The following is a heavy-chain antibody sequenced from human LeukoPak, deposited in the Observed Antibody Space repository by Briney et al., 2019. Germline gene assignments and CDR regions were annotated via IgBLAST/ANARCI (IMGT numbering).Heavy chain of an antibody. J-gene: IGHJ4*02. CDR1: GYTFTSYG. Sequence: ASVKVSCKASGYTFTSYGISWVRQAPGQGLEWMGWISAYNGNTNYAQKLQGRVTMTTDTSTSTAYMELRSLRSDDTAVYYCARDLRQWLVAVLDYWGQGTLVTVSS. CDR3: ARDLRQWLVAVLDY. D-gene: IGHD6-19*01. V-gene: IGHV1-18*01. CDR2: ISAYNGNT.